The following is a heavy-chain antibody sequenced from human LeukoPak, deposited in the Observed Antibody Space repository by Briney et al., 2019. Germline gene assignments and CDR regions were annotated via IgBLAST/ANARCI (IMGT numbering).Heavy chain of an antibody. CDR3: ARKDYSHNWFDP. CDR1: GGSISSYY. J-gene: IGHJ5*02. Sequence: SETLSLTCTVSGGSISSYYWSWIRQPPGKGLEWIGYIYYSGSTNYNPSLKSRVTISVDTSKNQFSLKLSSVTAADTAMYYCARKDYSHNWFDPWGQGTLVTVSS. D-gene: IGHD4-11*01. V-gene: IGHV4-59*01. CDR2: IYYSGST.